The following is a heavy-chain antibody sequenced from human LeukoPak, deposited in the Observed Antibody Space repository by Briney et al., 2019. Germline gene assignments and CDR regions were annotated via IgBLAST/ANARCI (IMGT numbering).Heavy chain of an antibody. CDR2: ISSSSSYI. CDR1: GFTFSSYS. V-gene: IGHV3-21*01. Sequence: GGSLRLSCAASGFTFSSYSMNWVRQAPGKGLEWVSSISSSSSYIYYADSVKGRFTISRDNAKNSLYLQMNSLRAEDTAVYYCARDGSYCSSTSCTTYWYFDLWGRGTLVTVSS. J-gene: IGHJ2*01. D-gene: IGHD2-2*01. CDR3: ARDGSYCSSTSCTTYWYFDL.